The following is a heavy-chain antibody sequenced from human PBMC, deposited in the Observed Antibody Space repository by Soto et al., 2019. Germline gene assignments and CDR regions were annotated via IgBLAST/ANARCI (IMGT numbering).Heavy chain of an antibody. CDR1: GGTFSSYA. V-gene: IGHV1-69*13. CDR2: IIPIFGTA. D-gene: IGHD1-26*01. J-gene: IGHJ6*02. Sequence: SVKVSCKASGGTFSSYAISWVRQAPGQGLEWIGGIIPIFGTANYAQKFQGRVTITADESTSTAYMELSSLRSEDTAVYYCARDEAGAIYYYYGMDVWGQGTTVTVSS. CDR3: ARDEAGAIYYYYGMDV.